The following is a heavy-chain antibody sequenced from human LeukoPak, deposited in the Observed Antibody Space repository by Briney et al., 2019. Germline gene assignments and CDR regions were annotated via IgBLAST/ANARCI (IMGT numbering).Heavy chain of an antibody. Sequence: ASVKVSCKASGYTFTSYDINWVRQATGQGLEWMGWMNPNSGNTGYAQKFQGRVTMTRNTSISTAYMELSSLRSEDTAVYYCARDLKPYCSGGSCYSRENDYWGQGTLVTVSS. CDR3: ARDLKPYCSGGSCYSRENDY. J-gene: IGHJ4*02. CDR1: GYTFTSYD. V-gene: IGHV1-8*01. CDR2: MNPNSGNT. D-gene: IGHD2-15*01.